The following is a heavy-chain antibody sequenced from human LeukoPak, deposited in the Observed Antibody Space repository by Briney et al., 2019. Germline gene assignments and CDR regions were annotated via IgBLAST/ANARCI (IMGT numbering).Heavy chain of an antibody. V-gene: IGHV3-21*01. D-gene: IGHD1-14*01. J-gene: IGHJ5*02. CDR2: ISSSSSYI. CDR1: GFTFSSYS. Sequence: VGSLRLSCAASGFTFSSYSMNWVGQAPGQGLDWVSPISSSSSYIYYADSVKGRFTISRDNAKNSLYLQMNSLRAEDTAVYYCAREEMGGTTRSGALTWGQGTLVTVSS. CDR3: AREEMGGTTRSGALT.